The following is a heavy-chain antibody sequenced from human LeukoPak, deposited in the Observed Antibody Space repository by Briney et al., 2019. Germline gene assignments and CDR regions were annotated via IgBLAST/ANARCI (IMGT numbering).Heavy chain of an antibody. Sequence: SETLSLTCTVSGGSISSSSYYWGWIRQPPGKGLEWIGSIYYSGSTYYNPSLKSQVTISVDTSKTQFSLKLRSATAAVKALYYCARQLGYCSSTSCYADKVDYWGQGTLVTVSS. CDR2: IYYSGST. D-gene: IGHD2-2*01. CDR3: ARQLGYCSSTSCYADKVDY. V-gene: IGHV4-39*01. J-gene: IGHJ4*02. CDR1: GGSISSSSYY.